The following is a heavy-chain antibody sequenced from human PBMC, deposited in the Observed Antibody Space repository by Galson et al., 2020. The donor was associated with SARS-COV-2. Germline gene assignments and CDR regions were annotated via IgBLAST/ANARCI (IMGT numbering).Heavy chain of an antibody. Sequence: ASVKVSSKVSGYTLTELSMHWVRQAPGKGLEWMGGFDPEDGETIYAQKFQGRVTMTEDTSTDTAYMELSSLRSEDTAVYYCATAPGIAAAGTGWFDPWGLGTLVTVSS. CDR3: ATAPGIAAAGTGWFDP. D-gene: IGHD6-13*01. CDR1: GYTLTELS. V-gene: IGHV1-24*01. J-gene: IGHJ5*02. CDR2: FDPEDGET.